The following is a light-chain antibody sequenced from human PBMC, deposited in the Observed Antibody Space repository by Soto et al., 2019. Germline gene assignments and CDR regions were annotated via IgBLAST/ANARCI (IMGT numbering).Light chain of an antibody. J-gene: IGKJ1*01. CDR3: QQYNNWPRT. CDR2: GAS. CDR1: QSVSSN. Sequence: EVLVTRSPATLSVSPGERATLSCRASQSVSSNLAWYQQKPGQAPRLLIYGASTRATGIPARFSGSGSGTEFTLTISSLQSEDFAVYYCQQYNNWPRTFGQGTKVDIK. V-gene: IGKV3-15*01.